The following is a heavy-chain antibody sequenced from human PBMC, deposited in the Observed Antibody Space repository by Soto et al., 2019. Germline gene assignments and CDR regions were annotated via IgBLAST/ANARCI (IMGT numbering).Heavy chain of an antibody. D-gene: IGHD5-12*01. V-gene: IGHV1-18*01. CDR1: GYTFTTYG. J-gene: IGHJ6*02. Sequence: ASVKVSCKASGYTFTTYGIGWVRQAPGQGFEWMAWISGSNGNTKYAQKFQGRVTMTTDTSTSTAYLLLRSLTSDDTAVYYCARDYSVYAGAPFYGMEVWGQGTTVTVSS. CDR2: ISGSNGNT. CDR3: ARDYSVYAGAPFYGMEV.